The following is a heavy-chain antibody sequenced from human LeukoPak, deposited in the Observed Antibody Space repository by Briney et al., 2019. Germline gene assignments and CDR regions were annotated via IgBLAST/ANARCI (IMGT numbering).Heavy chain of an antibody. V-gene: IGHV3-30*18. CDR2: ISYDGSNK. J-gene: IGHJ4*02. Sequence: PGGSLRLSCAASGFTFSSYGMHWVRQTPGKGLEWVAVISYDGSNKHYAGSVKGRFTISRDNSKNTLYLQMNSLRAEDTAVYYCAKDKDCSGGSCYEALDYWGQGTLVTVSS. D-gene: IGHD2-15*01. CDR3: AKDKDCSGGSCYEALDY. CDR1: GFTFSSYG.